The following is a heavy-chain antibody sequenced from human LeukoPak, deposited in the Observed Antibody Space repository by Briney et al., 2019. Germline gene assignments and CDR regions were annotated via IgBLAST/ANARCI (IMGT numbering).Heavy chain of an antibody. CDR3: ARDEQLE. CDR1: GFTFNNYA. D-gene: IGHD6-6*01. CDR2: ISGRGSTI. J-gene: IGHJ4*02. V-gene: IGHV3-23*01. Sequence: GGSLRLSCAASGFTFNNYAVAWVRQTPEKGLEWVSVISGRGSTIYYADSVKGRFTTSRDNSKNTLYLQMTSLKAEDTAVYYCARDEQLEWGQGTLVTVSS.